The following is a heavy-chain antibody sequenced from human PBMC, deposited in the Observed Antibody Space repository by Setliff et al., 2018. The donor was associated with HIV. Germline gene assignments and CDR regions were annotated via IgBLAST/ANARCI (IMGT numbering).Heavy chain of an antibody. V-gene: IGHV4-59*08. J-gene: IGHJ6*03. CDR3: ARRTSHPSGTYSQYYMDV. D-gene: IGHD1-26*01. CDR2: ISYSGTT. Sequence: SETLSLTCAVSGGSIGTYRWNWIRQTPGKGLEWIGFISYSGTTDYNPSLKSRVTISVDTSKNQFSLKLTSVTAADTAVYYCARRTSHPSGTYSQYYMDVWGRGTTVTVSS. CDR1: GGSIGTYR.